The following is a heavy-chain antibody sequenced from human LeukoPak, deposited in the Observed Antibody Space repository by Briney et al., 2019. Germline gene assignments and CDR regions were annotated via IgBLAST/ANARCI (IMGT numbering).Heavy chain of an antibody. CDR3: ARLSSSSDGVAYDLFFDY. D-gene: IGHD6-6*01. CDR1: GYSISSGYY. Sequence: SETLSLTCAVSGYSISSGYYWGWIRQPPGKGLDWIGRIYHSGSTYYNPSLKSRVTISVDTSKNQFSLKLSSVTAADTAVYYCARLSSSSDGVAYDLFFDYWGQGTLVTVSS. J-gene: IGHJ4*02. CDR2: IYHSGST. V-gene: IGHV4-38-2*01.